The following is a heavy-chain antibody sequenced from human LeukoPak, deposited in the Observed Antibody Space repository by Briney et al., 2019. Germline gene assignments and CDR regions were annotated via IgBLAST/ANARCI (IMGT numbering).Heavy chain of an antibody. D-gene: IGHD4-23*01. CDR2: ISGSGSIK. CDR3: AKDFYGGNYGGYFDY. V-gene: IGHV3-23*01. CDR1: GFTFSSYA. J-gene: IGHJ4*02. Sequence: GGSLRLSCAASGFTFSSYAMSWVRQAPGKGLEWVSAISGSGSIKYYADSVKGRFTISRDNSKNTLYLQMNSLRAEDTAVYYCAKDFYGGNYGGYFDYWGQGTLVTVSS.